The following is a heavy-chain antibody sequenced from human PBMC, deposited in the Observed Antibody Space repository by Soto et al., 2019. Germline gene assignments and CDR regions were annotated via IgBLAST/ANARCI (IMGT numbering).Heavy chain of an antibody. D-gene: IGHD3-10*01. J-gene: IGHJ6*02. Sequence: GGSLRLSCAASGFTFSSYAMSWVRQAPGKGLEWVSAISGSGGSTYYADSVKGRFTISRDNSKNTLYLQMNSLRAEDTAVYYCAKDPRVGGFGELLSPPDMDVWGQGTTVTVSS. CDR2: ISGSGGST. CDR3: AKDPRVGGFGELLSPPDMDV. V-gene: IGHV3-23*01. CDR1: GFTFSSYA.